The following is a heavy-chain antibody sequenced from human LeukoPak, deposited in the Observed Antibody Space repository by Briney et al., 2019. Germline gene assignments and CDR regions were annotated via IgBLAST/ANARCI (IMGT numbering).Heavy chain of an antibody. CDR1: GFTFSSYG. J-gene: IGHJ4*02. V-gene: IGHV3-23*01. D-gene: IGHD3-22*01. CDR3: ARSDDSSGYYSEGLDY. Sequence: PGGSLRLSCAASGFTFSSYGMSWVRQASGKGLEWVSAISGSGGSTYYADSVKGRFTISRDNAKNSLYLQMNSLRAEDTAVYYCARSDDSSGYYSEGLDYWGQGTLVTVSS. CDR2: ISGSGGST.